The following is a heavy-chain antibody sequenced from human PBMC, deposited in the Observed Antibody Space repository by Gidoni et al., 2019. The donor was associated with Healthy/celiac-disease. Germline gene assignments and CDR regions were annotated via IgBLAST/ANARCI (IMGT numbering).Heavy chain of an antibody. CDR3: ARILRSSGWYSTYGMDV. V-gene: IGHV2-26*01. Sequence: QVTLKESGPVLVKHTETLTLTCTVSGFSLSNARMGVSWIRQPPGKALEWLAHIFSNDEKSYSTSLKSRLTISKDTSKSQVVLTMTNMDPVDTATYYCARILRSSGWYSTYGMDVWGQGTTVTVSS. J-gene: IGHJ6*02. CDR2: IFSNDEK. D-gene: IGHD6-19*01. CDR1: GFSLSNARMG.